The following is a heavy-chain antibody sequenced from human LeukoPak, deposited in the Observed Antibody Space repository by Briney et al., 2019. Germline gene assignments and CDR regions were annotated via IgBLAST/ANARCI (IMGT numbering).Heavy chain of an antibody. CDR1: GGSISSGDYY. CDR3: ARALRSGVTGSMQYFDY. Sequence: SETLPLTCTVSGGSISSGDYYWSWIRQPPGKGLEWIGYIYYSGSTYYNPSLKSRVTISVDTSKNQFSLKLSSVTAADTAVYYCARALRSGVTGSMQYFDYWGQGTLVTVSS. J-gene: IGHJ4*02. CDR2: IYYSGST. D-gene: IGHD3-9*01. V-gene: IGHV4-30-4*01.